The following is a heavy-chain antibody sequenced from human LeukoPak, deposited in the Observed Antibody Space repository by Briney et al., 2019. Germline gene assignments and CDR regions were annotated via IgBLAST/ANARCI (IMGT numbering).Heavy chain of an antibody. J-gene: IGHJ5*01. CDR2: INHNGNS. D-gene: IGHD3-3*01. Sequence: SETLSLTCTVSGGFLSSGGHFWSWIRQHPEKGLEWIAYINHNGNSYDNPSLRGRVSISVDTSKNQFSLKLTSVTAADTAVYFCARDGRSGYYTGWLDSWGQGTLVTVSS. V-gene: IGHV4-31*03. CDR3: ARDGRSGYYTGWLDS. CDR1: GGFLSSGGHF.